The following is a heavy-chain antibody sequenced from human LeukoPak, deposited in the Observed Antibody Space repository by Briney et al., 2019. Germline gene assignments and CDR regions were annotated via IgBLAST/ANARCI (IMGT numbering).Heavy chain of an antibody. D-gene: IGHD5-18*01. CDR1: GFTFGSHA. J-gene: IGHJ4*02. V-gene: IGHV3-23*01. CDR3: GKTTVGYSSGQKPAWPVDY. CDR2: IFGSGGSP. Sequence: GGSLRLSCEASGFTFGSHAMYWLRQAQGEGLEWVAGIFGSGGSPHYADPVKGRFTISRDNSRNTVYLQINSLRAEDTAVYYCGKTTVGYSSGQKPAWPVDYWGQGTLVTVSS.